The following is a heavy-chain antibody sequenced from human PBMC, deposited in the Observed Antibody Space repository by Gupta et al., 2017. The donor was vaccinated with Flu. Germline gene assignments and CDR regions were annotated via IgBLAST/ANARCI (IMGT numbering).Heavy chain of an antibody. CDR3: ARRSGSYYYYMDV. CDR1: GFTFSYYG. J-gene: IGHJ6*03. D-gene: IGHD1-26*01. V-gene: IGHV3-33*01. CDR2: IWHDGNTK. Sequence: QVQLVESGGGVVQPGRSLRLSCAAYGFTFSYYGMHCVRQAPGKGLEWVAVIWHDGNTKYYVDSVKGRFTISRDNSKNTLYLQMNSLRAEDTAVYYCARRSGSYYYYMDVWGKGTTVTVSS.